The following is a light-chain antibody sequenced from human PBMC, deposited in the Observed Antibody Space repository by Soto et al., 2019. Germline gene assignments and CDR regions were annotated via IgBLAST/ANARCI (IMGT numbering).Light chain of an antibody. V-gene: IGKV3D-15*01. CDR2: SIS. CDR1: QSFNSN. Sequence: VVMTRSPATLSVSPLERATLSFTASQSFNSNYLAWYQQKPGQAPRLLIYSISNRASGIPDRFSGSGSGTEFTLTISSLQPEDFAIYYCQQHSQWPITFGQGTRLEI. J-gene: IGKJ5*01. CDR3: QQHSQWPIT.